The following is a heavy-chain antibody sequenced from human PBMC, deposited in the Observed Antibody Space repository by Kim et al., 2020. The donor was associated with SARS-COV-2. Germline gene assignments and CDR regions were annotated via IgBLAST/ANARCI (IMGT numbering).Heavy chain of an antibody. Sequence: SETLSLTCTVSGGSISSSSYYWGWIRQPPGKGLEWIGSIYYSWSTYYNPSLKSRVTISVDTSKNQFSLKLSSVTAADTAVYYCARLEERGGHDYRRYGSPGKRNWFDPWGQGTLVTVSS. V-gene: IGHV4-39*01. CDR1: GGSISSSSYY. CDR2: IYYSWST. CDR3: ARLEERGGHDYRRYGSPGKRNWFDP. D-gene: IGHD4-4*01. J-gene: IGHJ5*02.